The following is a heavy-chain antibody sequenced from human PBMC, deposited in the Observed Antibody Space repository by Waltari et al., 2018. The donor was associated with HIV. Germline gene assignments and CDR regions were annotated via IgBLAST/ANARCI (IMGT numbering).Heavy chain of an antibody. V-gene: IGHV4-61*02. CDR2: IYTSGST. D-gene: IGHD3-22*01. Sequence: QVQLQESGPGLVKPSQTLSLTCTVSGGSISSGSYYWSWIRQPAGKGLEWIGRIYTSGSTTYNPSLKSRVTISVDTSKNQFSLKLSSVTAADTAVYYCARGHYYDSSGYYPRWFDPWGQGTLVTVSS. J-gene: IGHJ5*02. CDR3: ARGHYYDSSGYYPRWFDP. CDR1: GGSISSGSYY.